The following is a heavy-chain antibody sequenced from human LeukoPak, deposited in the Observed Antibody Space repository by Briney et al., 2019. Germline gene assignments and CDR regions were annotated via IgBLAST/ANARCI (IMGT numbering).Heavy chain of an antibody. Sequence: GGSLRLSCAASGFTFRDAAMTWVRQAPGKGLEWVSLISADGGSTFYADSVKGRFTISRDNNNNSLSLQMNSLTTEDTAFYYCAREQFSHTSNYFDNWGQGLLVTVSS. D-gene: IGHD5-24*01. V-gene: IGHV3-43*02. CDR2: ISADGGST. CDR3: AREQFSHTSNYFDN. J-gene: IGHJ4*02. CDR1: GFTFRDAA.